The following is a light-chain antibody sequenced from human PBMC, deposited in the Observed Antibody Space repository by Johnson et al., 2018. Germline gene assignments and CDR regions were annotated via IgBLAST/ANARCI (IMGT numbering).Light chain of an antibody. V-gene: IGLV1-51*02. Sequence: QSVLTQPPSVSAAPGQKVTISCSGSSSNIGNNYVSWYQQLPGTAPKLLIYENNKRPSGIPDRFSVSKSGTSATLGITGLQIGDEADYYGGTWDSSLSAGNVYGTGSKVTVL. CDR1: SSNIGNNY. CDR2: ENN. CDR3: GTWDSSLSAGNV. J-gene: IGLJ1*01.